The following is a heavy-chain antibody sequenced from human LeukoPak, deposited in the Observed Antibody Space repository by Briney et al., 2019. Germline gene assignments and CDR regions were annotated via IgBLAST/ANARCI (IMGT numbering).Heavy chain of an antibody. CDR3: ARARHGSWYPYYYGMDV. CDR1: GYTFTSYD. Sequence: ASVKVSCKASGYTFTSYDINRVRQATGQGLEWMGWMNPNSGNTGYAQKFQGRVTMTRNTSISTAYMELSSLRTEDTAVYYCARARHGSWYPYYYGMDVWGQGTTVTVSS. V-gene: IGHV1-8*01. CDR2: MNPNSGNT. J-gene: IGHJ6*02. D-gene: IGHD6-13*01.